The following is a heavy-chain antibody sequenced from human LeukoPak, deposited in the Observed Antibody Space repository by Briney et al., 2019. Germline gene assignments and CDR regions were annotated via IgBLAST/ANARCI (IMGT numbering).Heavy chain of an antibody. Sequence: SQTLSLTCAISGDSVSSNTAAWNWIRQSPSRGLEWLGRTYYRSKWYNDYAVSVKGRITINPGTSENQFYLQLNSVTPEDTAVYYCASGYCSSTSCYLDYWGQGTLATVSS. CDR1: GDSVSSNTAA. CDR2: TYYRSKWYN. J-gene: IGHJ4*02. V-gene: IGHV6-1*01. CDR3: ASGYCSSTSCYLDY. D-gene: IGHD2-2*03.